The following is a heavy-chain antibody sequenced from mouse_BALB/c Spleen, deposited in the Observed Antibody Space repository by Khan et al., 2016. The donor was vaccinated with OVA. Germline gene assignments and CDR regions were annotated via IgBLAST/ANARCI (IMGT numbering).Heavy chain of an antibody. CDR3: ARGGGNSRFAY. CDR2: ISTYYGDA. CDR1: GYIFTDYA. J-gene: IGHJ3*01. D-gene: IGHD2-1*01. Sequence: QVQLQQSGAELVRPGVSVKISCKGSGYIFTDYAMHWVKQSHAKSLEWIGVISTYYGDADYNQKFKGKATMTVDKSSSTAYMELARLTSEDAAIEYCARGGGNSRFAYWGQGTRVTVAA. V-gene: IGHV1S137*01.